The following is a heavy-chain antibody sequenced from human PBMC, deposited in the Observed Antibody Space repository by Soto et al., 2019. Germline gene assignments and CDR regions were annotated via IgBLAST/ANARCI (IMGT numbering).Heavy chain of an antibody. CDR1: GYTFTSYG. D-gene: IGHD3-22*01. Sequence: QVQLVQSGAEVKKPGASVKVSCKASGYTFTSYGISWVRQAPGQGLEWMGWISAYNGNTNYARQLQGRVTMTTDTSPSTADMELRSLRSDDTAVYYCARRDYFGSSGYSHWGQGTLVTVSS. CDR2: ISAYNGNT. V-gene: IGHV1-18*01. J-gene: IGHJ4*02. CDR3: ARRDYFGSSGYSH.